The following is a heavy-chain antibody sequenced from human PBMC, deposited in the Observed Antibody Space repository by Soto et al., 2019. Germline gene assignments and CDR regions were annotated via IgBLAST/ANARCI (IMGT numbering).Heavy chain of an antibody. Sequence: SETLSLTCTVSGGSISSYYWSWIRQPPGKGLEWIGYIYYSGSTNYNPSLKSRVTISVDTSKNQFSLKLSSVTAADTAVYYCARDPPYSGSILDYWGQGSLVTVS. J-gene: IGHJ4*02. V-gene: IGHV4-59*12. CDR3: ARDPPYSGSILDY. CDR1: GGSISSYY. CDR2: IYYSGST. D-gene: IGHD4-4*01.